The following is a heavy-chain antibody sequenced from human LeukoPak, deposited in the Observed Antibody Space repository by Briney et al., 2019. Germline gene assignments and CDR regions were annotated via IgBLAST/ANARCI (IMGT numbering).Heavy chain of an antibody. CDR3: ARGAVPAAGDWFDP. Sequence: ASVKVSCKASGYTFTGYYMHWVRQAPGQGLEWMGRINPNSGGTNYAQKFQGRVTMTRDTSISTAYMEQSRLRSDDTAVYYCARGAVPAAGDWFDPWGQGTLVTVSS. J-gene: IGHJ5*02. CDR1: GYTFTGYY. D-gene: IGHD2-2*01. CDR2: INPNSGGT. V-gene: IGHV1-2*06.